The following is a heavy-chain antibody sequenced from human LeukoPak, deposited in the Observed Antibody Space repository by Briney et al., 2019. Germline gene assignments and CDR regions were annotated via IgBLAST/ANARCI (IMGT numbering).Heavy chain of an antibody. CDR1: GFAFSSYW. J-gene: IGHJ5*02. CDR3: AFQGGYSSSSVGWFDP. D-gene: IGHD6-6*01. CDR2: ISGSGGST. Sequence: GGSLRLSCAASGFAFSSYWMHWVRQPPGKGLEWVSAISGSGGSTYYADSVKGRFTISRDNSKNTLYLQMNSLRAEDTAVYYCAFQGGYSSSSVGWFDPWGQGTLVTVSS. V-gene: IGHV3-23*01.